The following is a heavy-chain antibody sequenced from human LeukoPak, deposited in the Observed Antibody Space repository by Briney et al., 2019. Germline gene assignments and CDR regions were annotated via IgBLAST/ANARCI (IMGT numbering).Heavy chain of an antibody. V-gene: IGHV4-59*12. CDR2: IYYSGST. CDR1: GGSISSYY. Sequence: PSETLSLTCTVSGGSISSYYWSWIRQPPGKGLEWIGYIYYSGSTNYNPSLKSRVTISVDTSKNQFSLKLSSVTAADTAVYFCARAHITMVRGVKFWFDPWGQGTLVTVSS. D-gene: IGHD3-10*01. CDR3: ARAHITMVRGVKFWFDP. J-gene: IGHJ5*02.